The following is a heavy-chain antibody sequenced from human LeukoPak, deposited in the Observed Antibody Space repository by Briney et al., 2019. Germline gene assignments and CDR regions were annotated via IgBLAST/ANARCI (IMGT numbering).Heavy chain of an antibody. CDR2: IHYNGNT. Sequence: KASETLSLTCTVSGDSISNYYWSWIRQPPGKGPEWIGYIHYNGNTNYNPSLKSRVTISVDTSKNQLSLKLTSVTAADTAVYYCARATRGSFYACDYWGQGTLVTVSS. J-gene: IGHJ4*02. CDR3: ARATRGSFYACDY. CDR1: GDSISNYY. V-gene: IGHV4-59*01. D-gene: IGHD1-26*01.